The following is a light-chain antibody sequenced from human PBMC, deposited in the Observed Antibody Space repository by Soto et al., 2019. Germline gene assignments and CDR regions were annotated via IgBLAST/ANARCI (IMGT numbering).Light chain of an antibody. CDR1: QDISNY. Sequence: DIQMTQSPSSLSAAVGDRVTITCQARQDISNYLNWYQQKPGKAPKLLIYDASNLETGVPSRFSGSVSGTDFTFTISSLHPEDTATYYFQQYDTLRLTFGGGTKVELK. CDR3: QQYDTLRLT. CDR2: DAS. V-gene: IGKV1-33*01. J-gene: IGKJ4*01.